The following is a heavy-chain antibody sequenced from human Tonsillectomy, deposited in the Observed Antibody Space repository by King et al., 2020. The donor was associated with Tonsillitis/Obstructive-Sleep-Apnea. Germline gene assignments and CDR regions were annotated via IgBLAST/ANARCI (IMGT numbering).Heavy chain of an antibody. Sequence: QLVQSGAEVKKPGESLKISCKGSGYSFVDYWIGWVRQMPGKGLEWMGIMYPGDSDTRYSPSFQGQVTVSADKSISTAYLQWSSLKASDTAMYFRARRSVGSGYGMDVWGQGTTVTVSS. D-gene: IGHD6-19*01. V-gene: IGHV5-51*01. CDR1: GYSFVDYW. J-gene: IGHJ6*02. CDR3: ARRSVGSGYGMDV. CDR2: MYPGDSDT.